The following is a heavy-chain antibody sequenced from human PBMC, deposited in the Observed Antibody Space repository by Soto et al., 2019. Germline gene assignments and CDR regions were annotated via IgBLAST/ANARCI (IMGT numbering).Heavy chain of an antibody. CDR2: VLQTGSST. CDR1: GFTFSTYT. J-gene: IGHJ4*02. D-gene: IGHD4-17*01. V-gene: IGHV3-23*01. CDR3: AKDFTPDGYWDFDY. Sequence: GGSLRLSCAASGFTFSTYTMSWVRQPPGKGLEWVSAVLQTGSSTFYADSVKGRFTISRDNSKNTLYLQMNNLRAEDTAVYYYAKDFTPDGYWDFDYWGQGTLVTVSS.